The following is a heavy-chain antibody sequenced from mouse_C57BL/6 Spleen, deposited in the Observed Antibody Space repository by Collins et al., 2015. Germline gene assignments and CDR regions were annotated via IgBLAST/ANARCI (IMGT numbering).Heavy chain of an antibody. CDR3: TTPSSYYFDY. CDR1: GFNIKDYY. D-gene: IGHD1-1*01. J-gene: IGHJ2*01. V-gene: IGHV14-1*01. Sequence: EVQLQQVWGRACEARGSVKLSCTASGFNIKDYYMHWVKQRPEQGLEWIGRIDPEDGDTEYAPKFQGKATMTADTSSNTAYLQLSSLTSEDTAVYYCTTPSSYYFDYWGQGTTLTVSS. CDR2: IDPEDGDT.